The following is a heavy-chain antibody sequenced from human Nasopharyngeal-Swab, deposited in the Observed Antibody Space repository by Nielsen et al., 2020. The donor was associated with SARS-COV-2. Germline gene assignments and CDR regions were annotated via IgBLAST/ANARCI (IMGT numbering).Heavy chain of an antibody. V-gene: IGHV1-18*01. CDR2: ISAYNGNT. CDR3: AKTPTNYGMDV. J-gene: IGHJ6*02. Sequence: ASVKVSCKASGYTFKSFAVNWVRQAPGQGLEWMGWISAYNGNTNYAQNLQGRVTMTTHTSTSTVYMELRSLRSDDTALYYCAKTPTNYGMDVWGQGTTVTVSS. CDR1: GYTFKSFA.